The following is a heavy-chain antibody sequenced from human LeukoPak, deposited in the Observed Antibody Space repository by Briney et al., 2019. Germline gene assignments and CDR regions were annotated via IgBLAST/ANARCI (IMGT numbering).Heavy chain of an antibody. CDR2: TNHSGST. CDR3: ASRYYYDSSGPYYFDY. D-gene: IGHD3-22*01. Sequence: SETLSLTCAVYGGSFSGYYWSWIRQPPGKGLEWIGETNHSGSTNYNPSLKSRVTISVDTSKNQFSLKLSSVTAADTAVYYCASRYYYDSSGPYYFDYWGQGTLVTVSS. V-gene: IGHV4-34*01. J-gene: IGHJ4*02. CDR1: GGSFSGYY.